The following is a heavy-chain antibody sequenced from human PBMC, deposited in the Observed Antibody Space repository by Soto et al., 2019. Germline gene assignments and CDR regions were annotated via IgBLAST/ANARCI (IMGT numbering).Heavy chain of an antibody. Sequence: QITLKESGPTLGKPTQTLTLTCTFSGLSLTTSGVGVGWIRQPPGNALEWLALIYWDDDKRFSPSLKTRLTITKDTYKTQVVLTMTNMAPVDTATYYCAQVDIVTTMNGFDYWGQGTLVTVSS. CDR1: GLSLTTSGVG. D-gene: IGHD5-12*01. CDR3: AQVDIVTTMNGFDY. V-gene: IGHV2-5*02. CDR2: IYWDDDK. J-gene: IGHJ4*02.